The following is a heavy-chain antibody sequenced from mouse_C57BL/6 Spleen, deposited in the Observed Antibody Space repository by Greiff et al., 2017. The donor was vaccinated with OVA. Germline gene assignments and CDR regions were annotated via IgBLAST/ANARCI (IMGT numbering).Heavy chain of an antibody. V-gene: IGHV1-26*01. CDR1: GYTFTDYY. Sequence: QLQQSGPELVKPGASVKISCKASGYTFTDYYMNWVKQSHGKSLEWIGDINPNNGGTSYNQKFKGKATLTVDKSSSTAYMELRSLTSEDSAVYYCARGLRPYFDYWGQGTTLTVSS. J-gene: IGHJ2*01. CDR3: ARGLRPYFDY. D-gene: IGHD1-1*01. CDR2: INPNNGGT.